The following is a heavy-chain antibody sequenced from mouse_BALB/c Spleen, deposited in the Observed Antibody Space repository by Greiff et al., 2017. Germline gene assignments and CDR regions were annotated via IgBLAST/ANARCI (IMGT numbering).Heavy chain of an antibody. D-gene: IGHD2-1*01. J-gene: IGHJ4*01. CDR2: ISSGGSYT. CDR1: GFTFSSYA. V-gene: IGHV5-9-3*01. Sequence: DVKLVESGGGLVKPGGSLKLSCAASGFTFSSYAMSWVRQTPEKRLEWVATISSGGSYTYYPDSVKGRFTISRDNAKNTLYLQMSSLRSEDTAMYYCARQRGGNYDAMDYWGQGTSVTVSS. CDR3: ARQRGGNYDAMDY.